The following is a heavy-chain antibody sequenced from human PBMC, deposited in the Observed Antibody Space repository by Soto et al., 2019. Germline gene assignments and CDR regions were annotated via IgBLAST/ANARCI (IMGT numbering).Heavy chain of an antibody. CDR3: AILGFVGEGDF. CDR1: GLTFSRYW. CDR2: ISGDGVNT. D-gene: IGHD3-16*01. V-gene: IGHV3-74*01. Sequence: EVQLAESGGGLIQPGGSLRLSCATSGLTFSRYWIHWVRQAPGEGLVWVSRISGDGVNTDYAESVKGRFTVSRDIAKSTGYLKMNNLRAEDTAIYYCAILGFVGEGDFWGQGSLVTVSS. J-gene: IGHJ4*02.